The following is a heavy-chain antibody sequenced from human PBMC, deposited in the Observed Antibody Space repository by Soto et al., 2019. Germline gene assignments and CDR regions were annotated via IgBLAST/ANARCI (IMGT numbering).Heavy chain of an antibody. D-gene: IGHD3-10*01. V-gene: IGHV4-31*03. CDR3: ARGGSGTYHV. CDR2: IYYRGNT. Sequence: QVQLQESGPGLVKPSQTLSLTCTVSDDWITGGGYYWSWIRQHPGKGLEWIGSIYYRGNTYYNPSLRSRGTISLDPSQYQFSLRLSSVTAADTAIYYCARGGSGTYHVWGQGILVAVSS. CDR1: DDWITGGGYY. J-gene: IGHJ4*02.